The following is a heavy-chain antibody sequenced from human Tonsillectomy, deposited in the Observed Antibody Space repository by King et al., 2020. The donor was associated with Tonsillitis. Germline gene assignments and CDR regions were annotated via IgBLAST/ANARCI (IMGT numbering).Heavy chain of an antibody. CDR2: ISSSTTYI. V-gene: IGHV3-21*01. D-gene: IGHD5-18*01. Sequence: VQLVESGGGLVKPGGSLRLSCAASGFTFSSYTMNWVRQAPGKGLEWVSSISSSTTYIYYADSVKGRFTISRDNAKNSLYLHMSSLRAEDTAVYYCASVTCIHDVGGLCEFSSAEYFHHWGQGTLVTVSS. CDR3: ASVTCIHDVGGLCEFSSAEYFHH. CDR1: GFTFSSYT. J-gene: IGHJ1*01.